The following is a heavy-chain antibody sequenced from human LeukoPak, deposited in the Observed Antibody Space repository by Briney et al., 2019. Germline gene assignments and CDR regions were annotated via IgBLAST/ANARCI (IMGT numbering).Heavy chain of an antibody. Sequence: GGSLRLSCAASGFTFRSYWMHWVRQAPGKGLVWVSRINSDGSSTTYADSVKGRFTISRDNSKNTLYLQMNSLRPEDTAIYYCAKRAVVREIQYFDYWGQGALLTVSS. J-gene: IGHJ4*02. CDR3: AKRAVVREIQYFDY. V-gene: IGHV3-74*01. CDR1: GFTFRSYW. D-gene: IGHD3-22*01. CDR2: INSDGSST.